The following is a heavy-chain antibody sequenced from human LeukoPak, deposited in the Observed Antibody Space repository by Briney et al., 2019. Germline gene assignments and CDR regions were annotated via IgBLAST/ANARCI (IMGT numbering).Heavy chain of an antibody. D-gene: IGHD2-21*02. CDR3: ARELLYCGGDCYIPHDAFDI. Sequence: GASVKVSCKASGYTFTGYYMHWVRQAPGQGLEWMGWINPNSGGTNYAQKFQGRVTMTRDTSISTAYMELGRLRSDDTAVYYCARELLYCGGDCYIPHDAFDIWGQGTMVTVSS. CDR1: GYTFTGYY. J-gene: IGHJ3*02. CDR2: INPNSGGT. V-gene: IGHV1-2*02.